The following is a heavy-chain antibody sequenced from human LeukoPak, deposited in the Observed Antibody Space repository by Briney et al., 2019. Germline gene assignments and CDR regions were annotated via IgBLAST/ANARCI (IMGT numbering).Heavy chain of an antibody. CDR2: IIPIFGTA. CDR1: GGTFSSYA. CDR3: ATHSSSWYSPFDY. J-gene: IGHJ4*02. Sequence: SVKVSCKASGGTFSSYAISWVRQAPGQGLEWMGGIIPIFGTANYAQKFQGRVTITADESTSTAYMELSSLRSEDTAVYYCATHSSSWYSPFDYWGQGTLVTVSS. V-gene: IGHV1-69*13. D-gene: IGHD6-13*01.